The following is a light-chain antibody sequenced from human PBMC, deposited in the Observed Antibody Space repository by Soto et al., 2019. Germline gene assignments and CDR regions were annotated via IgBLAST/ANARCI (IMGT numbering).Light chain of an antibody. Sequence: DIRMTQSPSTLSASVGDRVTITCRASQNIGTWLAWYQQKPGKAPDLLIYDASTLESGVPSRFSGSGSGTEFTLAIRSVQPGDLATYYCQQCGDSWSFGPGTKVEIK. CDR1: QNIGTW. V-gene: IGKV1-5*01. CDR2: DAS. J-gene: IGKJ1*01. CDR3: QQCGDSWS.